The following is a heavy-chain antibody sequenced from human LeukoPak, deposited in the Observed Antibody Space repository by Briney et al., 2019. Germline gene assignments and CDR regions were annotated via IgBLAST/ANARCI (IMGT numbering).Heavy chain of an antibody. D-gene: IGHD3-10*01. CDR1: GFTFSNYG. Sequence: GGTLRLSCAASGFTFSNYGMNWVRQAPGKGLEWVSALSSSGGSTYYADSVKGRFTISRDNSKNTLYLQMNSLRAEDTAVYYCAKDKGTMVRGNYYYMDVWGKGTTVTISS. J-gene: IGHJ6*03. CDR3: AKDKGTMVRGNYYYMDV. V-gene: IGHV3-23*01. CDR2: LSSSGGST.